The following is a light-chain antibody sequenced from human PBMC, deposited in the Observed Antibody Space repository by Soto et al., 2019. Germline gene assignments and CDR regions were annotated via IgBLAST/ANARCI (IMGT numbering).Light chain of an antibody. CDR1: QTISDW. CDR3: QQYNSYSWT. CDR2: KAS. Sequence: IQMTQSPSALSASIGDRVTITCRASQTISDWLAWHQQKQGKAPKXLIYKASSLESGVPSRFSGSGSGTEFNLTISSLQTDDFATYYCQQYNSYSWTFGQGTKVDIK. V-gene: IGKV1-5*03. J-gene: IGKJ1*01.